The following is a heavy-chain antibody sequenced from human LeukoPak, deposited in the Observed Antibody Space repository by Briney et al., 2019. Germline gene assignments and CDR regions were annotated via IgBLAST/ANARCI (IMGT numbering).Heavy chain of an antibody. CDR1: GYTFTGYY. CDR3: ARGYTWITIFGVAVDAFDI. J-gene: IGHJ3*02. D-gene: IGHD3-3*01. CDR2: IHPISGGT. Sequence: GASVKVSCKASGYTFTGYYMHWVRQVPGQGPEWMGWIHPISGGTNYAQKFQGWVTLTRDTSISTAYMDLSRLTSDDTAVYYCARGYTWITIFGVAVDAFDIWGQGTMVTVSS. V-gene: IGHV1-2*04.